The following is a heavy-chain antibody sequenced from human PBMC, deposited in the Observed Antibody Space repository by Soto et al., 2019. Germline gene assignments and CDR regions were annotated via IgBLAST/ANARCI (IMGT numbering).Heavy chain of an antibody. CDR1: GYTFASYA. CDR2: INASNGNT. CDR3: AIVLMVYAISQDAFDI. V-gene: IGHV1-3*01. Sequence: GASVKVSCKASGYTFASYARQWVRQAPGQRLEWMGWINASNGNTKYSQKFQGRVTITRDTSASTAYMELSSLRSEDTAVYYCAIVLMVYAISQDAFDIWGQGTMLTVSS. D-gene: IGHD2-8*01. J-gene: IGHJ3*02.